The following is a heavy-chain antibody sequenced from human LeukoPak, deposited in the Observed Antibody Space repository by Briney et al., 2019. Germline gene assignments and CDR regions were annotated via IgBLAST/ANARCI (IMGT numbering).Heavy chain of an antibody. CDR2: ISSSGSTI. Sequence: GGSLRLSCAASGFTFSDYYMSWIRQAPGKGLEWVSYISSSGSTIYYAGSVKGRFTISRDNAKNSLYLQMNSLRAEDTAVYYCARARSYYYDSSGYYAYWGQGTLVTVSS. CDR3: ARARSYYYDSSGYYAY. J-gene: IGHJ4*02. V-gene: IGHV3-11*01. CDR1: GFTFSDYY. D-gene: IGHD3-22*01.